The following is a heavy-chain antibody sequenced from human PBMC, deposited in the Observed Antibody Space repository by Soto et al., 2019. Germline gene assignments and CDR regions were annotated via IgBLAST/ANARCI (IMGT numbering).Heavy chain of an antibody. CDR1: GFTVSSNY. J-gene: IGHJ3*02. CDR3: ARDCIDYGDYYDAFDI. Sequence: EVQLVESGGGLVQPGGSLRLSCAASGFTVSSNYMSWVRQAPGKGLEWVSVIYSGGSTYYADSVKGRFTISRDNSKNTLYLQMNRLRAEDTAVYYCARDCIDYGDYYDAFDIWGQGTMVTVSS. D-gene: IGHD4-17*01. CDR2: IYSGGST. V-gene: IGHV3-66*01.